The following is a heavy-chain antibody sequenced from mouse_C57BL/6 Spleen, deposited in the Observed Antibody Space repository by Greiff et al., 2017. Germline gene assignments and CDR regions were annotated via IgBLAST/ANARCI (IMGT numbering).Heavy chain of an antibody. CDR3: TRSSYYGTYDY. D-gene: IGHD1-1*01. V-gene: IGHV1-15*01. CDR1: GYTFTDYE. Sequence: SGAELVRPGASVTLSCKASGYTFTDYEMHWVKQTPVHGLEWIGAIDPETGGTAYNQKFKGKAILTADKSSSTAYMELRSLTSEDSAVYYCTRSSYYGTYDYWGQGTTRTVSS. J-gene: IGHJ2*01. CDR2: IDPETGGT.